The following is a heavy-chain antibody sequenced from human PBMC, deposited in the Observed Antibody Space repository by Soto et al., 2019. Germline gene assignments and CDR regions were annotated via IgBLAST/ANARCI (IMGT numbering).Heavy chain of an antibody. CDR3: ARDLSGTGFDY. D-gene: IGHD1-1*01. Sequence: ASVKVSCTASGYTFTSYGISWVRQAPGQGLEWMGWISAYNGNTNYAQKLQGRATMTTDTSTSTAYMELRSLRSDDTAVYYCARDLSGTGFDYWGQGTLVTVSS. V-gene: IGHV1-18*01. CDR2: ISAYNGNT. CDR1: GYTFTSYG. J-gene: IGHJ4*02.